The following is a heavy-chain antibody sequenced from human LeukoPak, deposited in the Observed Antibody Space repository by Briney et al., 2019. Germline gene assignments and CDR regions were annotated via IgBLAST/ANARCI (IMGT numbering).Heavy chain of an antibody. CDR3: ARVLFDFWSGFGS. V-gene: IGHV1-2*02. D-gene: IGHD3-3*01. CDR1: GYTFTGYY. CDR2: INPNSGGT. Sequence: ASVKVSCKTSGYTFTGYYIHWVRQATGQGLEWMGWINPNSGGTDYAQKFQGRVTMTRDTSISTAYMELSRLSSDDTAVYYCARVLFDFWSGFGSWGQGTLVTVSS. J-gene: IGHJ4*02.